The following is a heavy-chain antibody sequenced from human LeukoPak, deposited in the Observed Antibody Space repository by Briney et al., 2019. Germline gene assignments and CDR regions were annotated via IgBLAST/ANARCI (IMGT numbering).Heavy chain of an antibody. Sequence: SGGSLKLSCAASGITFDGSPIHWVRQASGKGLEWVGRIRSKANDYATGYGASVKGRFIISRDDSKSMSYLEMNSLTTEDTAVYFCQAYYYYYMDVWGKGTTVTVSS. V-gene: IGHV3-73*01. CDR1: GITFDGSP. J-gene: IGHJ6*03. CDR3: QAYYYYYMDV. CDR2: IRSKANDYAT.